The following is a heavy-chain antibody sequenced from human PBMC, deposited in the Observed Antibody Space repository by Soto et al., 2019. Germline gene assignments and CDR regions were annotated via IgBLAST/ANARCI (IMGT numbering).Heavy chain of an antibody. Sequence: EVLLVESGGGIAEPVESLRISCAASGFAFGSYWMHWVRQVPGKGLVWVSRINNEGTDTDYADSVKGRITISRDNARHTLYLQLDSLRAEDSAMYYCVRGPLVLVIRTAGMFYWGQGTLVSVSS. J-gene: IGHJ4*01. D-gene: IGHD3-9*01. CDR1: GFAFGSYW. V-gene: IGHV3-74*01. CDR3: VRGPLVLVIRTAGMFY. CDR2: INNEGTDT.